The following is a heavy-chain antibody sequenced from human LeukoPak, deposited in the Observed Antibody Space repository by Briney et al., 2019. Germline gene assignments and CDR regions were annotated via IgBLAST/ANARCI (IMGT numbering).Heavy chain of an antibody. D-gene: IGHD3-10*01. J-gene: IGHJ4*02. CDR1: GGSISSSSYY. Sequence: SETLSLTCTVSGGSISSSSYYWGWIRQPPGKGLDWIGSIYYSGSTYYNPSLKSRFTISVDTSKNQFSLKLSSVTAANTAVYYCARDRWFGESHYFDYWGQGTLVTVSS. CDR2: IYYSGST. CDR3: ARDRWFGESHYFDY. V-gene: IGHV4-39*07.